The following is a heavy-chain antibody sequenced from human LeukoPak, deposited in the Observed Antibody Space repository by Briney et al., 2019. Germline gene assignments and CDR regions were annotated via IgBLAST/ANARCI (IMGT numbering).Heavy chain of an antibody. Sequence: SQTLSLTCGISGDSVSSNGAAWNWIWQSPSRGLEWLGRTYYNSIWYRDFALSVKSRIIINPDTSKNQVSLQLNSVTPEDTAVYYCAVNYYEISGYYSFFDYWGQGILVTVYS. J-gene: IGHJ4*02. CDR3: AVNYYEISGYYSFFDY. CDR1: GDSVSSNGAA. V-gene: IGHV6-1*01. CDR2: TYYNSIWYR. D-gene: IGHD3-22*01.